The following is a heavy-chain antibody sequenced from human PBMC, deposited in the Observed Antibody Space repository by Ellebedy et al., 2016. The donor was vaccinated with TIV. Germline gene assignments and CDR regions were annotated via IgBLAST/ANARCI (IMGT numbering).Heavy chain of an antibody. J-gene: IGHJ2*01. CDR1: GASINSY. CDR3: ARKSLSNWSFDL. CDR2: VYYSGKT. V-gene: IGHV4-59*01. Sequence: MPSATLSLTCTVSGASINSYWNWIRQPPGRGLEYIGYVYYSGKTNYSPSLKDRVTISLDTSKSQFSLNLNSVTAADTAVYYCARKSLSNWSFDLWGRGTLVTVSS.